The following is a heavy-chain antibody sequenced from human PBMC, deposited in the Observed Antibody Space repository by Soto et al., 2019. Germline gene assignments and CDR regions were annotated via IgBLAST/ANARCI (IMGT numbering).Heavy chain of an antibody. Sequence: ASVKVSCKASGYTFTSYDINWVRQATGQGLEWMGWMNPNTGNTGYAQKFQGRVTMTTNESISTTYMELSSLRSEDTAVYYCARSQGSSTSLEIYYYYYYGMDVWGQGTTVTVSS. CDR2: MNPNTGNT. CDR1: GYTFTSYD. CDR3: ARSQGSSTSLEIYYYYYYGMDV. J-gene: IGHJ6*02. D-gene: IGHD2-2*01. V-gene: IGHV1-8*01.